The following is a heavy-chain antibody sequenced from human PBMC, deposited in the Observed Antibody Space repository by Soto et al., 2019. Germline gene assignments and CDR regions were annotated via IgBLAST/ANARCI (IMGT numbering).Heavy chain of an antibody. CDR1: GFTFSSYG. CDR3: AREGVPPTVAGTLGDENFPGY. D-gene: IGHD6-19*01. Sequence: GGSLRLSCAASGFTFSSYGMHWVRQAPGKGLEWVAVIWYDGSNKYYADSVKGRFTISRDNSKNTLYLQMNSLRAEDTAVYYCAREGVPPTVAGTLGDENFPGYWGQGTLVTVSS. J-gene: IGHJ4*02. V-gene: IGHV3-33*01. CDR2: IWYDGSNK.